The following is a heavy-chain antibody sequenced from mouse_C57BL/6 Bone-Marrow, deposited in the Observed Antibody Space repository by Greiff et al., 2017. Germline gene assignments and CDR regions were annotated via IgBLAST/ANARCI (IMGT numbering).Heavy chain of an antibody. J-gene: IGHJ2*01. Sequence: VQLQQPGAELVKPGASVKLSCKASGYTFTSYWMQWVNQRPGQGLEWIGEIDPSDSYTNYNQKFNGKATLTVDTSSRPAYMQLISLTSEDSAVYYCAREEGPYDGYYGDYWGQGTTLTVSS. CDR1: GYTFTSYW. D-gene: IGHD2-3*01. CDR3: AREEGPYDGYYGDY. V-gene: IGHV1-50*01. CDR2: IDPSDSYT.